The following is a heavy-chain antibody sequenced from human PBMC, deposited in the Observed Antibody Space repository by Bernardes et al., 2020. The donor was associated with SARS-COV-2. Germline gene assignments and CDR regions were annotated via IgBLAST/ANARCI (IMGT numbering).Heavy chain of an antibody. Sequence: SETLSLTCTVSGGSISSYYWSWIRQPPGKGLEWIGYIYYSGSTNYNPSLKSRVTISVDTSKNQFSLKLSSVTAADTAVYYCARDRAPDYYDSSGYSYRIPQNAFDIWGQGTMVTVSS. J-gene: IGHJ3*02. V-gene: IGHV4-59*01. D-gene: IGHD3-22*01. CDR1: GGSISSYY. CDR2: IYYSGST. CDR3: ARDRAPDYYDSSGYSYRIPQNAFDI.